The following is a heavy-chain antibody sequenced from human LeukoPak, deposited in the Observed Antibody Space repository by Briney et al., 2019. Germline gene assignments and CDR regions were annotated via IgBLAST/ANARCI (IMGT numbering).Heavy chain of an antibody. J-gene: IGHJ5*02. CDR1: GYTFTSYG. V-gene: IGHV1-46*01. CDR3: AKEGIAAAGKRPRFDP. CDR2: INPSGGST. D-gene: IGHD6-13*01. Sequence: ASVKVSCKASGYTFTSYGISWVRQAPGQGLEWMGIINPSGGSTGYAQMFQGRVTMTRDTSTSTVYMELSILRSEDTAVYYCAKEGIAAAGKRPRFDPWGQGTLVTVSS.